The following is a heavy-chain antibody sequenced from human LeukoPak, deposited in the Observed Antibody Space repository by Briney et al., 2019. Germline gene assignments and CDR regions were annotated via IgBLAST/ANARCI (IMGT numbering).Heavy chain of an antibody. J-gene: IGHJ4*02. CDR2: ISAYNGNT. Sequence: ASVKVSCKTSGYIFTSYGISWVRQAPGQGLEWMGWISAYNGNTNYAQKLQGRVTMTTDTSTSTTYMELRSLRSDDTAVYYCARDLATFGGVTSPWGQGTLVTVSS. CDR1: GYIFTSYG. D-gene: IGHD3-16*01. CDR3: ARDLATFGGVTSP. V-gene: IGHV1-18*01.